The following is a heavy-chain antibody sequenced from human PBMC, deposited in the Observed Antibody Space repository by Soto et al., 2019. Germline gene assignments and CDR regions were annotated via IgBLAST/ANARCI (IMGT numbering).Heavy chain of an antibody. CDR3: AKGTMVTALGRPPQAGSVDY. Sequence: GGSLRLSCAASGFTFSSYAMSWVRQAPGKGLEWVSAISGSGGSTYYADSVKGRFTISRDNSKNTLYLQINSLRAEDTAVYYCAKGTMVTALGRPPQAGSVDYWGQGTLVTVSS. J-gene: IGHJ4*02. CDR2: ISGSGGST. D-gene: IGHD3-10*01. CDR1: GFTFSSYA. V-gene: IGHV3-23*01.